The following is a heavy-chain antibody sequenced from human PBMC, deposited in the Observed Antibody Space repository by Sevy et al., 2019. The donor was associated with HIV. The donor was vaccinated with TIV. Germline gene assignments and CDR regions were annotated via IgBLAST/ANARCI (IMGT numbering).Heavy chain of an antibody. CDR2: INSDGNYR. D-gene: IGHD1-26*01. Sequence: GGSLRLSCAASGFTFSTYWMHWVRQAPGKGLVWVSRINSDGNYRSYVESVEGRFTISRDNTQNTLFLQMSSLRVEGTAVYYCARGTRGSLEGFDIWGQGTMVTVSS. CDR3: ARGTRGSLEGFDI. CDR1: GFTFSTYW. V-gene: IGHV3-74*01. J-gene: IGHJ3*02.